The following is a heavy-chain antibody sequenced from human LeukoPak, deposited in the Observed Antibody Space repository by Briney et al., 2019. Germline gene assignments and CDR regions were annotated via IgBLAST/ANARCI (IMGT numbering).Heavy chain of an antibody. J-gene: IGHJ4*02. Sequence: PSETLSLTCNVSGDSISGPYWNWIRHSPGGGLEWIGYTHYTGETNYNPSLKSRLTMSVDTSNNQVYLRLSSVTAADTAVYYCGRNLGSGSDHWGQGTLVTVSS. CDR1: GDSISGPY. V-gene: IGHV4-59*11. CDR3: GRNLGSGSDH. CDR2: THYTGET. D-gene: IGHD3-10*01.